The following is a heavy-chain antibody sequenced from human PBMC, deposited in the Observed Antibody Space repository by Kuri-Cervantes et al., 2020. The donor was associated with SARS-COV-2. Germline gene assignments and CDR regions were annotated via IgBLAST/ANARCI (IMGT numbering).Heavy chain of an antibody. V-gene: IGHV3-21*01. CDR1: GFRFSNYN. Sequence: LSLTCVASGFRFSNYNLNWVRQAPGKGLEWVSTISSGSDYIYYGDSVKGRFTISRDNAENSLYLQMNSLRVGDTAVYYCTRDRGYCSGGGCYSTGFSFDYWGQGALVTVSS. CDR3: TRDRGYCSGGGCYSTGFSFDY. J-gene: IGHJ4*02. CDR2: ISSGSDYI. D-gene: IGHD2-15*01.